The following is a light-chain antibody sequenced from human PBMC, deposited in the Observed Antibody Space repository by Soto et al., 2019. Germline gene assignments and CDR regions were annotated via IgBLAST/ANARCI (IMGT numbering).Light chain of an antibody. Sequence: QSALTQPTSVFGSLGQSITISCTGTSSDIGSYDFVSWYQHHPGKAPKLMIYEVTNRPSGVSHRFSGSKSDNTASLTISGLQAEDEADYYCNSYTRSTPRWVFAGGTKLTVL. V-gene: IGLV2-14*01. CDR2: EVT. CDR3: NSYTRSTPRWV. CDR1: SSDIGSYDF. J-gene: IGLJ3*02.